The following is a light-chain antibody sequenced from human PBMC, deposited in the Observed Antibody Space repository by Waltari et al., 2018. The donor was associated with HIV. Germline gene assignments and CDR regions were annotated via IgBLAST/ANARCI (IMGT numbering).Light chain of an antibody. CDR3: QQYYSPPPT. CDR2: WAS. CDR1: HNVFYTSSGKNY. Sequence: DVVMTQSPDVLAVSLGERATIHCTSSHNVFYTSSGKNYIAWYQQRPGQSPKLLIYWASTRESGVSVRFSGGGSGTNFNLTISSVQAEDVADYFCQQYYSPPPTFGRGTKVEI. J-gene: IGKJ1*01. V-gene: IGKV4-1*01.